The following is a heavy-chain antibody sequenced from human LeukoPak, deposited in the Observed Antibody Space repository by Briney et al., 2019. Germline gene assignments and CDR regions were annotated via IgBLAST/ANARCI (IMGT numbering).Heavy chain of an antibody. V-gene: IGHV4-59*12. CDR3: ARDLGYFDL. Sequence: SETLSLTCTVSGGSISSYYWSWLRQPPGKGLEWIGYIYHSGSTYYNPSLKSRVTISVDRSKNQFSLKLSSVTAADTAVYYCARDLGYFDLWGRGTLVTVSS. CDR2: IYHSGST. CDR1: GGSISSYY. J-gene: IGHJ2*01. D-gene: IGHD3-3*01.